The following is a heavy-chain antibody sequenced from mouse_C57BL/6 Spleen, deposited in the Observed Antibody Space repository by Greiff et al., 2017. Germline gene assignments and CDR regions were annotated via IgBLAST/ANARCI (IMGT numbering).Heavy chain of an antibody. Sequence: EVQLQQSGPGLVKPSQSLSLTCSVTGYSITSGYYWNWIRQFPGNKLEWMGYISYDGSNNYNPSLKNRISITRDTSKNQFFLKLNSVTTEDTATYYCARDMGLWDYGGQGTTLTVSS. D-gene: IGHD1-1*02. V-gene: IGHV3-6*01. CDR2: ISYDGSN. CDR1: GYSITSGYY. J-gene: IGHJ2*01. CDR3: ARDMGLWDY.